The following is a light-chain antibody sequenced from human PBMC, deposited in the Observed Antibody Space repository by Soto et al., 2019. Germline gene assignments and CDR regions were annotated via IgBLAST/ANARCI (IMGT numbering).Light chain of an antibody. CDR3: QQSYRSPHT. J-gene: IGKJ4*01. CDR2: AAS. Sequence: DIQMTQSPSSLSASVGDRVTITCRASQSISNYLNWYQQKPGKAPKLLIHAASSLQSGVPSRFSGTGSGTDFTLTISSLQPEDFATYYCQQSYRSPHTFGGGTKVEIK. CDR1: QSISNY. V-gene: IGKV1-39*01.